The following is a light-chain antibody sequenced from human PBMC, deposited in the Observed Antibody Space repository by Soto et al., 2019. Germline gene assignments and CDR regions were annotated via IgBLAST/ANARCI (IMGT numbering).Light chain of an antibody. CDR3: MQGTHWPPT. J-gene: IGKJ1*01. CDR1: QSLVYSDGNTY. V-gene: IGKV2-30*01. CDR2: KVS. Sequence: DVVMTQSPLSLPVTLGQPASISCRSSQSLVYSDGNTYLNWFLQRLGQSPRRLIYKVSNRDSGVPDRFSGSGSGTDFTLKISRVEAEDVGVYYCMQGTHWPPTFGQGTKVEIK.